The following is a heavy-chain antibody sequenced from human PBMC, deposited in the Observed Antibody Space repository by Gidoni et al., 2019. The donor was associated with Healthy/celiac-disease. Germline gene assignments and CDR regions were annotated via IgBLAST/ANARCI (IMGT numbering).Heavy chain of an antibody. J-gene: IGHJ5*02. CDR3: ARNYCRSTSCYYAGWFDP. D-gene: IGHD2-2*01. V-gene: IGHV4-34*01. CDR2: INHSGST. CDR1: GGSFRGYY. Sequence: QVQLQQWGAGLLKPSETLSLTCAVYGGSFRGYYWSWIRQPPGKGLEWIGEINHSGSTNYNPSIKSRVTIAVDTSKNQFSLKLSSVTAADTAVYYCARNYCRSTSCYYAGWFDPWGQGTLVTVSS.